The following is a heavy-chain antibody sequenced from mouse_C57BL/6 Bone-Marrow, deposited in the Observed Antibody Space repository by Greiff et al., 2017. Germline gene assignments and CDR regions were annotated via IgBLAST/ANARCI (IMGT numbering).Heavy chain of an antibody. CDR2: IYPGNGDT. V-gene: IGHV1-12*01. J-gene: IGHJ2*01. CDR3: ARPLLGY. D-gene: IGHD2-1*01. CDR1: GYTFTSYS. Sequence: QVQLKQSGAELVRPGASVKMSCKASGYTFTSYSMHWVKQTPRQGLEWIGAIYPGNGDTYYNQKFKGKATLTVDKASSTAYMQLSSLTSEDSEVYVCARPLLGYWGQGTTLTVSS.